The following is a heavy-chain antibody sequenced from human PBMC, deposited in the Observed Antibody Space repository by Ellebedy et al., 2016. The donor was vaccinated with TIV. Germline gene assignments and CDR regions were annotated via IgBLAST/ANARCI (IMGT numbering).Heavy chain of an antibody. J-gene: IGHJ6*02. V-gene: IGHV3-23*01. Sequence: GESLKISCAGSGFTFSTYAMSWVRQAPGEGLEWVSVITGPGDNPFYADSVKGRFIISRDNSKNTLYLQMNGLRADDTAADYCAKGPLETPPYYYYGLDVWGQGTTVTVSS. CDR1: GFTFSTYA. D-gene: IGHD1-1*01. CDR3: AKGPLETPPYYYYGLDV. CDR2: ITGPGDNP.